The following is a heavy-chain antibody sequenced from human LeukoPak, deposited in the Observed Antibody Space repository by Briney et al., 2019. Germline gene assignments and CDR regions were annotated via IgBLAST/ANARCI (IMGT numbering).Heavy chain of an antibody. V-gene: IGHV4-59*01. J-gene: IGHJ6*03. CDR2: IYYSGST. CDR3: ARGYCSSTSCYTPSWDYYYYMDV. Sequence: SETLSLTCTVSGGSISSYYWSWIRQPPGKGLEWIGYIYYSGSTNYNPSLKSRVTISVDTSKNQFSLKLSSVTAADTAVYYCARGYCSSTSCYTPSWDYYYYMDVWGKGTAVTVSS. CDR1: GGSISSYY. D-gene: IGHD2-2*02.